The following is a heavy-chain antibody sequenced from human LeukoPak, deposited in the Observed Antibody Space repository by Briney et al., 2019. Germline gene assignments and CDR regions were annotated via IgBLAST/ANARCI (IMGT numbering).Heavy chain of an antibody. Sequence: SQTLSLTCAIPGDSVSSKNSAWNWIRQSPLRGLEWLGRTYYRSKWSKDYAVSVRSRITINPDTSKNQFSLQLNSVTPEDTAVYYCARDLNGDFSLDSWGQGTLVTVSS. D-gene: IGHD4-17*01. V-gene: IGHV6-1*01. CDR2: TYYRSKWSK. J-gene: IGHJ4*02. CDR3: ARDLNGDFSLDS. CDR1: GDSVSSKNSA.